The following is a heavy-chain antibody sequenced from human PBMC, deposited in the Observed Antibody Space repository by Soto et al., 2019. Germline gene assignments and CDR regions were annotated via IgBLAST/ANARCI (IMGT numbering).Heavy chain of an antibody. J-gene: IGHJ6*02. CDR2: IIPISGTT. Sequence: SVQVSCKASGGTFSTHAIIWVRQAPGHGLEWMGGIIPISGTTYYTQKFQGRVTITADEPTSTAFMELSSLKSDDTAVFYCARGYCSGGNCYSGMDVWGQGTMVTVSS. V-gene: IGHV1-69*13. D-gene: IGHD2-15*01. CDR3: ARGYCSGGNCYSGMDV. CDR1: GGTFSTHA.